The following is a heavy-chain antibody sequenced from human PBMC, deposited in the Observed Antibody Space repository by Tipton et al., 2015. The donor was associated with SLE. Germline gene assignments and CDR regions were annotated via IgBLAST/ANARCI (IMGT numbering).Heavy chain of an antibody. CDR3: AKDQSSVEEVPPEWELQSWYFDL. CDR1: GGSFSGYY. D-gene: IGHD1-26*01. CDR2: INHSGST. Sequence: TLSLTCAVYGGSFSGYYWSWIRQPPGKGLEWIGEINHSGSTNYNPSLKSRVTISVDTSKNQFSLKLSSVTAADTAVYYCAKDQSSVEEVPPEWELQSWYFDLWGRGTLVTVSS. J-gene: IGHJ2*01. V-gene: IGHV4-34*01.